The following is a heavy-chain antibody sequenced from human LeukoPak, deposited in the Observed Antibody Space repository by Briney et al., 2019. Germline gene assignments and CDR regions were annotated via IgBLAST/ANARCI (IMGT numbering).Heavy chain of an antibody. V-gene: IGHV3-30*02. J-gene: IGHJ3*02. Sequence: PGGSLRLSCAASGFSFSSYGMHWVRQAPGKGLEWVAFIGYDGSNKYDADSAKGRFTISRDNSKNTLYLQMNSLRVEDTAVYYCARGSYYYDSSGSWAFDIWGQGTMVTVSS. CDR2: IGYDGSNK. CDR3: ARGSYYYDSSGSWAFDI. CDR1: GFSFSSYG. D-gene: IGHD3-22*01.